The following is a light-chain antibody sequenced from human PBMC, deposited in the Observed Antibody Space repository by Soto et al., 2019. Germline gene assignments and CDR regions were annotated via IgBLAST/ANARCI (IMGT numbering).Light chain of an antibody. Sequence: QSALTQPASVSGSPGQSITISCTGTISDVSGYNFVSWYQQYPGKAPKHMIYDVSNRPSGVSNRFSGSKSGNTASLTISGLQAEDEADYYCSSYTSSNTYVFGAGTKVTVL. V-gene: IGLV2-14*03. CDR3: SSYTSSNTYV. CDR1: ISDVSGYNF. J-gene: IGLJ1*01. CDR2: DVS.